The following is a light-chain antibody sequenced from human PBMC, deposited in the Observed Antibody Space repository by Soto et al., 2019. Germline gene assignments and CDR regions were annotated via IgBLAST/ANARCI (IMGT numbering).Light chain of an antibody. CDR2: DAS. CDR3: QQRSNWPPT. V-gene: IGKV3-11*01. CDR1: QSVGNS. Sequence: ETVLTQSPATLSLSPGERVSLSCRASQSVGNSLAWYQQKPGQAPRLLIYDASNRATGIPARFTGSGSGTDFTLTISSLESEDFAVYYCQQRSNWPPTFGQGTMLEIK. J-gene: IGKJ2*01.